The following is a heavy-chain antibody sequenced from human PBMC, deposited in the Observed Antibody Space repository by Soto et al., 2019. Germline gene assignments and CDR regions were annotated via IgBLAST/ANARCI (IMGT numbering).Heavy chain of an antibody. CDR1: GFTFSSYA. D-gene: IGHD3-3*01. Sequence: PGGSLRLSCAASGFTFSSYAMHWVRQAPGKGLEYVSAISSNGGSTYYANSVKGRFTISRDNSENTLYLQMGSLRAEDMAVYYCARRYDFWSGYSSRNYYYYYYMDVWGKGTTVTVSS. J-gene: IGHJ6*03. V-gene: IGHV3-64*01. CDR2: ISSNGGST. CDR3: ARRYDFWSGYSSRNYYYYYYMDV.